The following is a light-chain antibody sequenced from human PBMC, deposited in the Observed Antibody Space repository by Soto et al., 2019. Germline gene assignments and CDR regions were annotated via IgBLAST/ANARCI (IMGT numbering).Light chain of an antibody. CDR3: QQYENYSPYT. V-gene: IGKV1-5*03. CDR1: ESIRGW. J-gene: IGKJ2*01. CDR2: KTS. Sequence: DIQMTQSPSTLSASVGDRVTITCRASESIRGWLAWYQQKPGKAPELLVYKTSNLESGVPSRFSGSGSGTEFTLTISSLQPDDFATYYCQQYENYSPYTFGRGTKLEIK.